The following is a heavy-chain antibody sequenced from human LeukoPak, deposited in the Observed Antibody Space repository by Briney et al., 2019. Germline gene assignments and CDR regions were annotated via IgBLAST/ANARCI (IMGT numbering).Heavy chain of an antibody. CDR1: GGTFSSYA. V-gene: IGHV1-69*05. D-gene: IGHD3-22*01. CDR3: ARVPANYYDSSGYNNMDV. CDR2: IIPIFGTA. J-gene: IGHJ6*03. Sequence: SVKVSCKASGGTFSSYAISWVRQAPGQGLEWMGRIIPIFGTANYAQKFQGRVTITTDESTSTAYMELSSLRSEDTAVYYCARVPANYYDSSGYNNMDVWGKGTTVTVSS.